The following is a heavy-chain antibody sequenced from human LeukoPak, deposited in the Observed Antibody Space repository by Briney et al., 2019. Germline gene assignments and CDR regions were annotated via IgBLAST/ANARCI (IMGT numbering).Heavy chain of an antibody. CDR2: ISGGGGST. D-gene: IGHD2-2*01. CDR3: AKDRGDCSSTSCPLPYNWFDP. J-gene: IGHJ5*02. CDR1: GFTFTSYS. Sequence: GGSLRLSWAASGFTFTSYSMNWVRQAPGKGLEWVSTISGGGGSTYYADSVKGRFTISRDNSKNTLYLQMNSLRAEDTAVYYCAKDRGDCSSTSCPLPYNWFDPWGQGTLVTVSS. V-gene: IGHV3-23*01.